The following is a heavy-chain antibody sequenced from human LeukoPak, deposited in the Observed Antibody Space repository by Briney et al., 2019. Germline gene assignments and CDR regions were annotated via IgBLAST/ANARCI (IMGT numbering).Heavy chain of an antibody. CDR3: VRLGVGPAAPIDY. D-gene: IGHD2-2*01. J-gene: IGHJ4*02. V-gene: IGHV5-51*01. Sequence: GESLKISCKASGYSFSIYWIGWVRQMPGKGLDWMVIIYPGDSDTRYSPSFQGQVTISVDKSITTAYLQWSSLKASDTAIYYCVRLGVGPAAPIDYWGQGTLVTVSS. CDR1: GYSFSIYW. CDR2: IYPGDSDT.